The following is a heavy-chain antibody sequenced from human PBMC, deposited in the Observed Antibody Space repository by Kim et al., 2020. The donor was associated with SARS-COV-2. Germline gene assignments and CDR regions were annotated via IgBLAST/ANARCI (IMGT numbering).Heavy chain of an antibody. V-gene: IGHV4-34*01. J-gene: IGHJ4*02. D-gene: IGHD6-13*01. CDR2: INHSGST. CDR1: GGSFSGYY. Sequence: SETLSLTCAVYGGSFSGYYWSWIRQPPGKGLEWIGEINHSGSTNYNPSLKSRVTISVDTSKNQFSLKLSSVTAADTAVYYCARGLSYSSSRSLDYWGQGTLVTVSS. CDR3: ARGLSYSSSRSLDY.